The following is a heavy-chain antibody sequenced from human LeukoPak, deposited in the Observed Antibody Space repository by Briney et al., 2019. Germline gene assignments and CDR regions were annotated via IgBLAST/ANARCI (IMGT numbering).Heavy chain of an antibody. CDR1: GGTFSSDA. V-gene: IGHV1-69*04. J-gene: IGHJ5*02. D-gene: IGHD3-10*02. CDR3: VRVGHCSAWFDWFDR. Sequence: SVKVSCKASGGTFSSDAISWVRQAPGQGLEWMGRIIPFLGLANYARKLQGRVTIAADKSTGTAYMELSSLRSEDTAVYYCVRVGHCSAWFDWFDRWGQGTLVTVSS. CDR2: IIPFLGLA.